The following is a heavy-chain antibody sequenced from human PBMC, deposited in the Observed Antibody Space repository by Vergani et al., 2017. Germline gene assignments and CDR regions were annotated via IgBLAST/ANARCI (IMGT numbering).Heavy chain of an antibody. CDR2: IHHSGDT. D-gene: IGHD3-10*01. CDR3: ARQRGSGGFFPSSYFYGMDV. Sequence: QVQLQESGPGLVKPSETLTLTCDVSDSSIMTNPYWGWFRQSPGKGLECIGCIHHSGDTHYNSSLKSRVSISIWSRSKFSLSLTSVTAADTAIYYCARQRGSGGFFPSSYFYGMDVWGHGTTVTVSS. J-gene: IGHJ6*02. CDR1: DSSIMTNPY. V-gene: IGHV4-38-2*01.